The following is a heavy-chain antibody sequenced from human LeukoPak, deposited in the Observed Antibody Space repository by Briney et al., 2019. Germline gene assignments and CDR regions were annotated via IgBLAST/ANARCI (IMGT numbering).Heavy chain of an antibody. CDR2: INPNSGGT. CDR1: GYTFTGYF. Sequence: ASVKVSCKASGYTFTGYFMHWVRQAPGQGLEWMGWINPNSGGTNYAQKLQGRVTMTTDTSTSTAYMELRSLRSDDTAVYYCARGGGYSSSWYPRGNWFDPWGQGTLVTVSS. J-gene: IGHJ5*02. CDR3: ARGGGYSSSWYPRGNWFDP. V-gene: IGHV1-2*02. D-gene: IGHD6-13*01.